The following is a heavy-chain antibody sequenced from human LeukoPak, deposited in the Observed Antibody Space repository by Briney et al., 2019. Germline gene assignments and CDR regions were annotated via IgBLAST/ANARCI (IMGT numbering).Heavy chain of an antibody. D-gene: IGHD1-1*01. CDR2: IYYSGST. J-gene: IGHJ5*02. CDR1: GGSISSSSYY. V-gene: IGHV4-61*05. Sequence: KASETLSLTCTVSGGSISSSSYYWSWIRQPPGKGLEWIAYIYYSGSTNYNPSLKGRVTISVDTSKNQFSLKLSSVTAADTAVYYCARLNWARWWFDPWGQGTLVTVSS. CDR3: ARLNWARWWFDP.